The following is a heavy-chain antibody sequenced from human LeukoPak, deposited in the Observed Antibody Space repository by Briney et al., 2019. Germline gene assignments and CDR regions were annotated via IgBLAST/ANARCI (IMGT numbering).Heavy chain of an antibody. CDR1: GFTFNTYA. D-gene: IGHD6-19*01. Sequence: PGGSLRLSCAASGFTFNTYAMSWVRQAPGKGLEWVSIIGSVSDTIYYADSVKGRFTISRDNSKNTLYLQMNSLRAEDTAIYYCANRVPGTGLDYWGQGALVTVSS. CDR3: ANRVPGTGLDY. CDR2: IGSVSDTI. J-gene: IGHJ4*02. V-gene: IGHV3-23*01.